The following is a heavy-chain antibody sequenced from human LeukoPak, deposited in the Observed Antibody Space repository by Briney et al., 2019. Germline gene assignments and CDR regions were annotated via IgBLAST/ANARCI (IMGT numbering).Heavy chain of an antibody. V-gene: IGHV4-59*12. CDR3: VRGYSGYDRRGPFDY. Sequence: SETLSLTCTVSGGSISRYYWSWIRQPPGKGLEWIGYIYYSGSTNYNPSLKSRVTISLDTSKNQFSLQLNSVTPEDTAVYYCVRGYSGYDRRGPFDYWGQGTLVTVSS. CDR1: GGSISRYY. CDR2: IYYSGST. J-gene: IGHJ4*02. D-gene: IGHD5-12*01.